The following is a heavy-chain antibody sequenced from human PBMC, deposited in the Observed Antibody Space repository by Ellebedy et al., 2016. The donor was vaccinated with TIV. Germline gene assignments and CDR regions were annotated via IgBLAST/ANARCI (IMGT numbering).Heavy chain of an antibody. CDR3: AGRWELPHRVADAFDI. D-gene: IGHD1-26*01. V-gene: IGHV4-39*01. CDR2: IYYSGST. CDR1: GGSISSRSYY. Sequence: MPSETLSLTCTVSGGSISSRSYYWVWIRPPPGKGLEWIVSIYYSGSTYYNPSLKSRVTISVDTSKNQFSLKLSSVTAADAAVYYCAGRWELPHRVADAFDIWGQGTMVTVSS. J-gene: IGHJ3*02.